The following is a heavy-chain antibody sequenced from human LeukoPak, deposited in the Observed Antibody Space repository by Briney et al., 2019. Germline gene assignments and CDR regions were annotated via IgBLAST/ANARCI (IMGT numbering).Heavy chain of an antibody. Sequence: PSETLSLTCTVSGASVSSGRHYWNWIRQPPGKGLEWIGHFYDGENTHYNPSFKSRVTLSLDTPENQFSLKFSSVTAADTAVYYCARGRGFGYGVDFWGQGTLVTVST. CDR3: ARGRGFGYGVDF. D-gene: IGHD4/OR15-4a*01. CDR1: GASVSSGRHY. J-gene: IGHJ4*02. V-gene: IGHV4-61*01. CDR2: FYDGENT.